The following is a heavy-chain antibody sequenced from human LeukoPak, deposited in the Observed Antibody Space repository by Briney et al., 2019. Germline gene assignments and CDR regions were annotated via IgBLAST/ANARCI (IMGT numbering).Heavy chain of an antibody. V-gene: IGHV4-39*07. CDR3: AGDSVAGDHDY. J-gene: IGHJ4*02. D-gene: IGHD6-13*01. Sequence: PSETLSLTCTVSGGSISSSSDYWGWIRQAPGKGLEWIGSIYYHENTYYNSSLKSRVTISVDTSKNQFSLKLSSVTAADTAVYSCAGDSVAGDHDYWGQGTLVTVSS. CDR1: GGSISSSSDY. CDR2: IYYHENT.